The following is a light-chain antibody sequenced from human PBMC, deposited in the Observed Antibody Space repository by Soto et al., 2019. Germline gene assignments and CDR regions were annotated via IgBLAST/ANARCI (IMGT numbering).Light chain of an antibody. CDR1: ASDVGAYNY. J-gene: IGLJ2*01. CDR2: DVS. Sequence: QSALTQPASVSGSPGQSITISCTGTASDVGAYNYVSWYQQHPGKAPKLMIYDVSNRPSGVSNRFSGSKSGNTASLTISGLQAADEADYYCSSYTSSGTLVVFGGGTKVTVL. CDR3: SSYTSSGTLVV. V-gene: IGLV2-14*01.